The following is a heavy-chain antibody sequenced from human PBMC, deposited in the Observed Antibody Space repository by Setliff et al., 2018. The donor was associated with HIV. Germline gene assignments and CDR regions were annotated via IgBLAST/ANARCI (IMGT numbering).Heavy chain of an antibody. CDR1: GLTFTACG. CDR3: ARVWAMQQLVPGY. Sequence: GGSLRLSCAASGLTFTACGMHWVRQAPGKGLEWVASIRSDGTNPSYADSVTGRFTISRDDSKNTLYLQMNSLRAEDTAVYYCARVWAMQQLVPGYWGQGTLVTVSS. CDR2: IRSDGTNP. D-gene: IGHD6-6*01. J-gene: IGHJ4*02. V-gene: IGHV3-30*02.